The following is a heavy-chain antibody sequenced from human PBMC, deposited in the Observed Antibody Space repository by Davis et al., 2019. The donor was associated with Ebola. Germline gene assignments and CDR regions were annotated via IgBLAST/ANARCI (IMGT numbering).Heavy chain of an antibody. CDR3: ARDLGVVTATYYYGMDV. Sequence: PSETLSLTCTVSGGSISSSSYYWGWIRQPPGKGLEWIGSIYYSGSTYYNPSLKSRVTISVDTSKNQFSLKLSSVTAADTAVYYCARDLGVVTATYYYGMDVWGQGTTVTVSS. D-gene: IGHD3-3*01. V-gene: IGHV4-39*02. CDR1: GGSISSSSYY. J-gene: IGHJ6*02. CDR2: IYYSGST.